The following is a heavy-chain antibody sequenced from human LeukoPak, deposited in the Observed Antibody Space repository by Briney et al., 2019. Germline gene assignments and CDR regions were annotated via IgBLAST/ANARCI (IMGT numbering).Heavy chain of an antibody. V-gene: IGHV5-51*01. Sequence: GESLKISCKGSGYSFTSYWIGWVRQMPGKGLEWMGIIYPGDSDTRYSPSFQGQVTISADKSISTAYLQWSSLKASDTAMYYCARRSIVGATSLLEAFDIWGQGTMVTVSS. CDR1: GYSFTSYW. J-gene: IGHJ3*02. D-gene: IGHD1-26*01. CDR2: IYPGDSDT. CDR3: ARRSIVGATSLLEAFDI.